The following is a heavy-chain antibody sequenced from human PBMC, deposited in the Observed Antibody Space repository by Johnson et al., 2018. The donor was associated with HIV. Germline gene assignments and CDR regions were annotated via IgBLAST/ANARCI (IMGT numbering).Heavy chain of an antibody. D-gene: IGHD6-19*01. CDR3: AGGGGGSGWYGGAFDI. CDR2: ISYDGSNK. Sequence: QVQLVESGGGLVQPGGSLRLSCAASGFTFSSYAMHWVRQAPGKGLEWVAVISYDGSNKFYADSVKGRFTISRDNSKNTLYLQMNSLRAEDTAVYDCAGGGGGSGWYGGAFDIWGQGTMVTVSS. CDR1: GFTFSSYA. J-gene: IGHJ3*02. V-gene: IGHV3-30*04.